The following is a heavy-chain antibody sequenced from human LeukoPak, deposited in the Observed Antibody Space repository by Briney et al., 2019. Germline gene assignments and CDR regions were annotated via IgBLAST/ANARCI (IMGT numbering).Heavy chain of an antibody. J-gene: IGHJ3*02. CDR2: ISWNSGSI. CDR3: AKEKDYDSSGYYYGGAFDI. D-gene: IGHD3-22*01. CDR1: GFTFDDYA. V-gene: IGHV3-9*01. Sequence: GGSLRLSCAASGFTFDDYAMHWVRQAPGKGLEWVSGISWNSGSIGYADSVEGRFTISRDNAKNSLYLQMNSLRAEDTALYYCAKEKDYDSSGYYYGGAFDIWGQGTMVTVSS.